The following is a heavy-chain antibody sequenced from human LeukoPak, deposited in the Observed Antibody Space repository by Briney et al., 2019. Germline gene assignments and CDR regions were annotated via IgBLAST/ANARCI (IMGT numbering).Heavy chain of an antibody. Sequence: GGSLRLSCAASGLTVSSNYMSWVRQAPGKGLEWVSVIYSGGSTYYADSVKGRFTISRDNSKNTLYLQMNSPRAEDTAVYYCARVSPSIAAFSYWGQGTLVTVSS. V-gene: IGHV3-53*01. J-gene: IGHJ4*02. CDR2: IYSGGST. D-gene: IGHD6-6*01. CDR1: GLTVSSNY. CDR3: ARVSPSIAAFSY.